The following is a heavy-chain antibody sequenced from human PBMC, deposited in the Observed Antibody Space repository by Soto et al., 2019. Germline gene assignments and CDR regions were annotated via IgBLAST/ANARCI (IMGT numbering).Heavy chain of an antibody. V-gene: IGHV1-18*01. CDR1: GYTFTSYG. CDR2: ISAYNGNT. D-gene: IGHD2-15*01. Sequence: GASVKVSCKASGYTFTSYGISWVRQAPGQGLEWMGWISAYNGNTNYAQKLQGRVTMTTDTSTSTAYMELRSLRSDDTAVYYCARDFAGYIFYYYIYSRYYIYVRAQRTSVTVS. J-gene: IGHJ6*03. CDR3: ARDFAGYIFYYYIYSRYYIYV.